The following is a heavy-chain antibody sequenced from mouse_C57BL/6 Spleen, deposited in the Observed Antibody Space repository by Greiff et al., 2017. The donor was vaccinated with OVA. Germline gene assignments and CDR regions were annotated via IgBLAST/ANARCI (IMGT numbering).Heavy chain of an antibody. CDR3: ARHYYGSLYFDY. CDR1: GYSITSGYY. CDR2: ISYDGSN. D-gene: IGHD1-1*01. Sequence: EVQLVESGPGLVKPSQSLSLTCSVTGYSITSGYYWNWIRQFPGNKLEWMGYISYDGSNNYNPSLKNRISITRDTSKNQFVLKLNSVTTEDTATYYCARHYYGSLYFDYWGQGTTLTVSS. V-gene: IGHV3-6*01. J-gene: IGHJ2*01.